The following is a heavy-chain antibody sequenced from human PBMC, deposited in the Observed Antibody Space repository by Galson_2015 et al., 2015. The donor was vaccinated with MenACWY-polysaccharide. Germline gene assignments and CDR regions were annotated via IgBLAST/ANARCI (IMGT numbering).Heavy chain of an antibody. CDR1: GFSFSSYG. CDR2: VLFDGSNK. CDR3: AREPYTRGSSAVDY. J-gene: IGHJ4*02. V-gene: IGHV3-33*01. Sequence: SLRLSCAASGFSFSSYGMHWVRQAPGKGLEWVAVVLFDGSNKYYAESVKGRFTISRDNSKSTLYLQMNSLRAEDTAVYYCAREPYTRGSSAVDYWGQGTLFTLSS. D-gene: IGHD6-6*01.